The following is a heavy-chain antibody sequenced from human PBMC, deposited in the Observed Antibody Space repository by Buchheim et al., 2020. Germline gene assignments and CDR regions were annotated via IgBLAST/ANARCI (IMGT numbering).Heavy chain of an antibody. V-gene: IGHV3-48*03. Sequence: EVQLVESGGGLVLPGGSLRLSCAVAGFTFSSFEMNWVRQAAGKGLEWVSYISSSGSTKYYADSVKGRFTISRDNAENSMYLQMNSLRVEDTAAYYCASLKGRTGTGYGMDVWGQGTT. CDR1: GFTFSSFE. CDR3: ASLKGRTGTGYGMDV. CDR2: ISSSGSTK. J-gene: IGHJ6*02. D-gene: IGHD1-1*01.